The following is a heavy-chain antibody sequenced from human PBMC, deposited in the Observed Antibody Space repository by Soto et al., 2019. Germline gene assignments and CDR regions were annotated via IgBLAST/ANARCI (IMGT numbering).Heavy chain of an antibody. CDR2: IYYSGST. D-gene: IGHD3-10*01. Sequence: SETLSLTCTVSGGSISSSSYYWGWIRQPQGKGLEWIGSIYYSGSTYYNPSLKSRVTISVDTSKNQFSLKLSSVTAADTAVYYCARGKDMVRGVIINVDYYYYGMDVWGQGTTVTVSS. CDR3: ARGKDMVRGVIINVDYYYYGMDV. J-gene: IGHJ6*02. CDR1: GGSISSSSYY. V-gene: IGHV4-39*01.